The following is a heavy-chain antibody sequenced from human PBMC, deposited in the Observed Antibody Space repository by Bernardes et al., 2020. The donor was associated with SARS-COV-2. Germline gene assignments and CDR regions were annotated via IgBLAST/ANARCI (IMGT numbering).Heavy chain of an antibody. CDR1: GFSFSTYA. J-gene: IGHJ4*02. CDR3: ATSIMVAGIVDF. D-gene: IGHD6-19*01. V-gene: IGHV3-33*01. Sequence: GGSLRLSCAASGFSFSTYAMHWARKAPGKGLEWVAVIWSNGINKYYLESVKGRFTISRDNSKNTVYLQMDSLRAEDAAVYFCATSIMVAGIVDFWGQGTLVTVSS. CDR2: IWSNGINK.